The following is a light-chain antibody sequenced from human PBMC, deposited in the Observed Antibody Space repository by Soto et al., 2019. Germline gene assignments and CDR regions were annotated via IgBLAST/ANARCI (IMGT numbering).Light chain of an antibody. CDR1: QSVSSSY. V-gene: IGKV3-20*01. J-gene: IGKJ1*01. CDR3: HQYGSSLWT. CDR2: GAS. Sequence: EIVLTQSPGTLSLSPGERATLSCRASQSVSSSYLGWYQQKPGQAPRLLMNGASSRATGIPDRFSGSGSGTDFTLTISRLEPEDFAVYYCHQYGSSLWTFGQGTKVEIK.